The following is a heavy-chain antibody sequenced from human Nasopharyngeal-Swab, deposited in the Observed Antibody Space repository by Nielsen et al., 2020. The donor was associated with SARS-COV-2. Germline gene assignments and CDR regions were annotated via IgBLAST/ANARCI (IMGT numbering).Heavy chain of an antibody. V-gene: IGHV3-48*03. Sequence: GESLKISCTASGFTFGDYAMSWVRQAPGKGLEWVSYIGGGGSPIYYADSVKGRFTISRDNAEKSLYLQMSSLRAEDTAVYYCVRASRAWSWGQGTLLTVSS. CDR3: VRASRAWS. D-gene: IGHD2-8*02. J-gene: IGHJ5*02. CDR1: GFTFGDYA. CDR2: IGGGGSPI.